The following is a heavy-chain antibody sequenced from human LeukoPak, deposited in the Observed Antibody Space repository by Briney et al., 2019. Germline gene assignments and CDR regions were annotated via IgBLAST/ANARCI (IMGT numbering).Heavy chain of an antibody. CDR2: IYYSGST. D-gene: IGHD3-10*01. J-gene: IGHJ3*02. V-gene: IGHV4-31*03. CDR3: ASSGSRDAFDI. Sequence: PSQTLSLTCTVSGGSISSGGYYWSGIRQHPGKGLEWIGYIYYSGSTYYNPSLKSRVTISVDTSKNQFSLKLSSVTAADTAVYYCASSGSRDAFDIWGQGTMVTVSS. CDR1: GGSISSGGYY.